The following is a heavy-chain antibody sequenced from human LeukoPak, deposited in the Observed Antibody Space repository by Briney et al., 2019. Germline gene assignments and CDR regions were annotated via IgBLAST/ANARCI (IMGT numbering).Heavy chain of an antibody. J-gene: IGHJ4*02. CDR1: GYTFTGYY. CDR2: IIPILGIA. CDR3: ARGGGYCSSTSCYSFDY. Sequence: ASVKVSCKASGYTFTGYYMHWVRQAPGQGLEWMGRIIPILGIANYAQKFQGRVTITADKSTSTAYMELSSLRSEDTAVYYCARGGGYCSSTSCYSFDYWGQGTLVTVSS. V-gene: IGHV1-69*04. D-gene: IGHD2-2*03.